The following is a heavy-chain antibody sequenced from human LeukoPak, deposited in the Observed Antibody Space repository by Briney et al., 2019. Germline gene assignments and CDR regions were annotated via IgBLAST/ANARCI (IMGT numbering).Heavy chain of an antibody. Sequence: PGRSLRLSCAASGFTFDDYAMHWVRQAPGKGLEWVSGISWNSGSIGYADSVKGRFTISRDNAKNSLYLQMNSLRAEDMALYYCAKGGGYSSGWYLDYWGQGTLVTVSS. J-gene: IGHJ4*02. CDR1: GFTFDDYA. CDR2: ISWNSGSI. CDR3: AKGGGYSSGWYLDY. D-gene: IGHD6-19*01. V-gene: IGHV3-9*03.